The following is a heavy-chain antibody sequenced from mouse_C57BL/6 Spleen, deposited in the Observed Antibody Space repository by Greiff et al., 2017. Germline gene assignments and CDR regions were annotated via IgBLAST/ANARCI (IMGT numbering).Heavy chain of an antibody. V-gene: IGHV5-17*01. J-gene: IGHJ4*01. CDR1: GFTFSDYG. Sequence: EVKVEESGGGLVKPGGSLKLSCAASGFTFSDYGMHWVRQAPEKGLEWVAYISSGSSTIYYADTVKGRFTISRDNAKNTLFLQMTSLRSEDTAMYYCARGARDYAMDYWGQGTSVTVSS. CDR3: ARGARDYAMDY. CDR2: ISSGSSTI.